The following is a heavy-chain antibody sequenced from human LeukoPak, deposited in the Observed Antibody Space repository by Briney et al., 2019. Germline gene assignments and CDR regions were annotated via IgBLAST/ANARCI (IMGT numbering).Heavy chain of an antibody. CDR1: GGSISSSSYY. CDR2: IYYSGST. CDR3: ARLSGDYVTEYNWFDP. D-gene: IGHD4-17*01. Sequence: SETLSLTCTVSGGSISSSSYYWGWIRQPPGKGLEWIGSIYYSGSTYYNPSLKSRVTISVDTSKDQFSLKLSSVTAADTAAYYCARLSGDYVTEYNWFDPWGQGTLVTVSS. V-gene: IGHV4-39*01. J-gene: IGHJ5*02.